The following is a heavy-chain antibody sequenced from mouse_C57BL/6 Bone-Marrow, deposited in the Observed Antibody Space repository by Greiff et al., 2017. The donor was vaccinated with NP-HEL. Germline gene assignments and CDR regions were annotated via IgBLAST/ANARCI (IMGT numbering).Heavy chain of an antibody. J-gene: IGHJ2*01. CDR1: GYAFTNYL. D-gene: IGHD2-5*01. Sequence: VQLQQSGAELVRPGTSVKVSCKASGYAFTNYLIEWVKQRPGQGLEWIGVINPGSGGTNYNEKFKGKATLTADKSSSTAYMQLSSLTSEDSAVYFCARYYSKEGYYFDYWGQGTTLTVSS. CDR3: ARYYSKEGYYFDY. CDR2: INPGSGGT. V-gene: IGHV1-54*01.